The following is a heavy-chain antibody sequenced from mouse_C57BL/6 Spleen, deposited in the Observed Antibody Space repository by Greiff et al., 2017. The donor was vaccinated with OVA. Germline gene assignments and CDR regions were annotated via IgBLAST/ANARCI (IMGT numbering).Heavy chain of an antibody. CDR1: GFTFSDYY. J-gene: IGHJ4*01. CDR2: INYDGSST. Sequence: DVQLVESEGGLVQPGSSMKLSCTASGFTFSDYYMAWVRQVPEKGLEWVANINYDGSSTYYLDSLKSRFIISRDNAKNILYLQMSSLKSEDTATYYCARDHGAMDYWGQGTSVTVSS. V-gene: IGHV5-16*01. CDR3: ARDHGAMDY.